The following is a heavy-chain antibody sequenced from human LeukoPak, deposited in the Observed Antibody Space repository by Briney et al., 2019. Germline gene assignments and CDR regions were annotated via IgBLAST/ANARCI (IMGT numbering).Heavy chain of an antibody. V-gene: IGHV3-53*01. CDR1: GVTVSSNY. Sequence: PGGSLRLSCAASGVTVSSNYMSGVRQAPGKGLEWVSVIYSGNNTYYSDSVKGRFTISRDNSKNTLYLQMNSLRVEDTAVYYCAREVDAFDIWGQGTMVTVSS. CDR2: IYSGNNT. J-gene: IGHJ3*02. CDR3: AREVDAFDI.